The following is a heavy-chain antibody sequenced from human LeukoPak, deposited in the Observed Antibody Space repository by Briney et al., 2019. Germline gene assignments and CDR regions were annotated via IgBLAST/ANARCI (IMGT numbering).Heavy chain of an antibody. V-gene: IGHV3-7*01. CDR3: ARDGITMVRGAYVDYFDY. CDR2: IKQDGSEK. Sequence: GGSLRLSCAASGFTFSSYWMSWVRQAPGKGLEWVANIKQDGSEKYYVDSVKGRFTISRDNAKNSLYLQMNSLRAEDTAVYYCARDGITMVRGAYVDYFDYWGQGTLVTVSS. J-gene: IGHJ4*02. CDR1: GFTFSSYW. D-gene: IGHD3-10*01.